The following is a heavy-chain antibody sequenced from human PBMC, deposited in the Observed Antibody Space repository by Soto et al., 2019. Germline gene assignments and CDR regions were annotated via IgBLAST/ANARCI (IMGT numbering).Heavy chain of an antibody. CDR3: ARAGRGYCSGGSYYSGLYGMDV. Sequence: QVQLQESGPGLVKPSGTLSLTCAVSGGSISSSNWWNWVRQPPGKGLEWIGQIYHSGSTNYNPSLNSRVTISVDKSKNQFSLKLSSVTAADTAVYYCARAGRGYCSGGSYYSGLYGMDVW. J-gene: IGHJ6*01. CDR2: IYHSGST. CDR1: GGSISSSNW. V-gene: IGHV4-4*02. D-gene: IGHD2-15*01.